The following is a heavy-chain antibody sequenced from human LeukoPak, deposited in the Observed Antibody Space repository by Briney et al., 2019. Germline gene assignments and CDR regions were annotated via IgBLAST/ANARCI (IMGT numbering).Heavy chain of an antibody. V-gene: IGHV4-34*01. Sequence: SETLSLTCAVSGGSFSGYYWSWIRQPPGKGLEWIGEINHSGSTNYNPSLKSRVTISVDTSKNQFSLKLSSVTAADTAVYYCARDALRHDYDFWSALGFTATEPIPYWGQGTLVTVSS. D-gene: IGHD3-3*01. CDR2: INHSGST. J-gene: IGHJ4*02. CDR3: ARDALRHDYDFWSALGFTATEPIPY. CDR1: GGSFSGYY.